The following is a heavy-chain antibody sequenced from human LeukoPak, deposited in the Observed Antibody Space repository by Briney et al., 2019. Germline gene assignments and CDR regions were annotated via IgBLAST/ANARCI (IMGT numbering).Heavy chain of an antibody. CDR1: GYTFTGYY. D-gene: IGHD2-21*01. J-gene: IGHJ4*02. CDR2: INPNSGGT. CDR3: ARVGLWGFHFDY. V-gene: IGHV1-2*02. Sequence: GALVKVSCKASGYTFTGYYMHWVRQAPGQGLEWVGWINPNSGGTNYAQKFQGRVTMTRDTSISTAYMELSRLRSDDTAVYYCARVGLWGFHFDYWGQGTLVTVSS.